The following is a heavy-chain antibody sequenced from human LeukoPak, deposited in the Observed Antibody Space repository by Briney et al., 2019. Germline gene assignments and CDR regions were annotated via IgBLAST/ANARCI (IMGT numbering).Heavy chain of an antibody. J-gene: IGHJ4*02. CDR2: IYYSGST. CDR1: GGSISSGGYY. D-gene: IGHD5-12*01. CDR3: ARVLHDSGYEN. V-gene: IGHV4-31*03. Sequence: TSETLSLTCTVSGGSISSGGYYWSWIRQHPGKGLEWIGYIYYSGSTYYNPSLKSRVTISVDTSKNQFSLKLSSVTAADTAVYYCARVLHDSGYENWGQGTLVTVSS.